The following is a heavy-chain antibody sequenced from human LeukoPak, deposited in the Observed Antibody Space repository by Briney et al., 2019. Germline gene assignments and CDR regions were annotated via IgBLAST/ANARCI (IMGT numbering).Heavy chain of an antibody. V-gene: IGHV4-39*07. CDR1: GGSIGSSSYY. D-gene: IGHD3-22*01. CDR2: INHSGST. J-gene: IGHJ3*02. CDR3: ARGPSEPGYYDSSGNPPAFDI. Sequence: PSQTLSLTCAVSGGSIGSSSYYWGWVRQPPGKGLEWIGEINHSGSTNYNPSLKSRVTISVDTSKNQFSLKLSSVTAADTAVYYCARGPSEPGYYDSSGNPPAFDIWGQGTMVTVSS.